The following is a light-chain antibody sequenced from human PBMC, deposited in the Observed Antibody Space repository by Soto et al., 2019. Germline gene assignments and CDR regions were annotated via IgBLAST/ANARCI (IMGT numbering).Light chain of an antibody. CDR1: SSNIGAGYD. Sequence: QAVLTQPPSVSGAPGQRVTISCTGSSSNIGAGYDVHWYQQLPGTAPKLLIYGNSNRPSGVPDRFSGSKSATSASLAITGLQAEDEADYYCQSYDRSLSGYVFGGGTKLTV. CDR2: GNS. J-gene: IGLJ2*01. CDR3: QSYDRSLSGYV. V-gene: IGLV1-40*01.